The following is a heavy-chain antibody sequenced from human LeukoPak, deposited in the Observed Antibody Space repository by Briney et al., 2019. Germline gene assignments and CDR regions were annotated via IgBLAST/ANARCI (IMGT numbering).Heavy chain of an antibody. CDR3: ARDLLSGSYVSDY. Sequence: SETLSLTCTVSGGSISSSSYYWGWIRQPPGKGLEWIGSIYYSGSTYYNPSLKSRVTISVDTSKNQFSLKLSSVTAADTAVYYCARDLLSGSYVSDYWGQGTLVTVSS. CDR2: IYYSGST. J-gene: IGHJ4*02. D-gene: IGHD1-26*01. V-gene: IGHV4-39*07. CDR1: GGSISSSSYY.